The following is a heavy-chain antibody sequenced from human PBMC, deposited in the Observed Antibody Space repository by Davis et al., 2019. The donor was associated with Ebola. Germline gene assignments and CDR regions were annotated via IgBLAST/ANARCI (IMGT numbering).Heavy chain of an antibody. CDR1: GFTFSVSA. CDR2: IRSKANSYAT. V-gene: IGHV3-73*01. D-gene: IGHD3-16*01. J-gene: IGHJ6*02. CDR3: SVRLLDTYYYGMDV. Sequence: PGRSLRLSCAASGFTFSVSAMHWVRQASGKGLEWVGRIRSKANSYATAYAASVKGRFTISRDDSKNTAYLQMNSLKTEDTAVYYCSVRLLDTYYYGMDVWGQGTTVTVSS.